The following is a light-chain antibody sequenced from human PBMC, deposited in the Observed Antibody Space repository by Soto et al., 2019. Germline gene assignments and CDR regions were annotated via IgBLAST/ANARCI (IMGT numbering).Light chain of an antibody. J-gene: IGKJ2*01. Sequence: EIVMTQSPATLSVSPGESATLSCRASQSVTTNLAWYQQKPGQAPRLLIYGASTRATGVPARFSGSASGTEFILTISRLEPEDFAIYYCQQWSSSPRTFGQGTKLEIK. CDR1: QSVTTN. CDR3: QQWSSSPRT. V-gene: IGKV3-15*01. CDR2: GAS.